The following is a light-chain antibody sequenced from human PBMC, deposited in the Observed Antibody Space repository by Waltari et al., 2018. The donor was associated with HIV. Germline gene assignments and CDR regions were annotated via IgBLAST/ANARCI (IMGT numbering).Light chain of an antibody. CDR1: SSDVGGYKY. J-gene: IGLJ1*01. CDR2: DVS. Sequence: GQSITISCTGTSSDVGGYKYVSWYQRYPGKAPKLMIYDVSNRPSGVSNRFSGSKSGNTASLTISGLQAEDEADYYCGSYTSSNTYVFGTGTKVTVL. V-gene: IGLV2-14*03. CDR3: GSYTSSNTYV.